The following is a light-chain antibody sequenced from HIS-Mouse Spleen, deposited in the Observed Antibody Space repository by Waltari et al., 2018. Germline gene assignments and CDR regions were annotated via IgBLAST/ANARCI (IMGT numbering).Light chain of an antibody. CDR1: SSNIGNNY. J-gene: IGLJ3*02. CDR3: GTWDSSLSAWV. CDR2: DNN. Sequence: QSVLTQPPSVSAAPGQKVTISCSGSSSNIGNNYVSWYQQLPGTAPKLLIYDNNNRPSGIPDRVAGSKSGTSATLGITGLQTGDEADYYCGTWDSSLSAWVFGGGTKLTVL. V-gene: IGLV1-51*01.